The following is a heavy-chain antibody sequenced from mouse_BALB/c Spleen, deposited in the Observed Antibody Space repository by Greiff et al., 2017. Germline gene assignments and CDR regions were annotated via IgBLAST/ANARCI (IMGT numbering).Heavy chain of an antibody. CDR2: ISYSGST. V-gene: IGHV3-2*02. CDR3: ARMITTGSYAMDY. J-gene: IGHJ4*01. Sequence: EVQLVESGPGLVKPSQSLSLTCTVTGYSITSDYAWNWIRQFPGNKLEWMGYISYSGSTSYNPSLKSRISITRDTSKNQFFLQLNSVTTEDTATYYCARMITTGSYAMDYWGQGTSVTVSS. CDR1: GYSITSDYA. D-gene: IGHD2-4*01.